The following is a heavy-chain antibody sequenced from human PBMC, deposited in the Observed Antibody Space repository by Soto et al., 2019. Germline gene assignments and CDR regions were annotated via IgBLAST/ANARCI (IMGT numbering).Heavy chain of an antibody. CDR1: GYTFTGYY. CDR2: INANNGGT. V-gene: IGHV1-2*04. D-gene: IGHD3-10*01. Sequence: ASVKVSCKASGYTFTGYYLHWGRQAPGQGLEWMGWINANNGGTKYAQKFQGWVTMTRDTSISTAYMELSRLRSDDTAVYYCARASSISMVRGYWFAPWGQGTMATVSS. CDR3: ARASSISMVRGYWFAP. J-gene: IGHJ5*02.